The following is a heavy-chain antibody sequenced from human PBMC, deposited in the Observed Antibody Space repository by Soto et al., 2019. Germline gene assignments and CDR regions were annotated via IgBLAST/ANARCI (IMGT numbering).Heavy chain of an antibody. J-gene: IGHJ4*02. CDR2: IYYSGST. Sequence: QVQLQESGPGLVKPSETLSLTCTVSGGSISSYYWSWIRQPPGKGLEWIGYIYYSGSTNYNPSLKSRVTLSVDTSKNQFSLKLSSVTAADTAVYYCARGRQWLPFDYWGQGTLVTVSS. D-gene: IGHD6-19*01. V-gene: IGHV4-59*01. CDR3: ARGRQWLPFDY. CDR1: GGSISSYY.